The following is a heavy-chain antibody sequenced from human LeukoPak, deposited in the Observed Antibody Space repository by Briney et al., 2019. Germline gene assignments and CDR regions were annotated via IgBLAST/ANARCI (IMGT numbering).Heavy chain of an antibody. CDR3: ARDGYASGLAAFDL. J-gene: IGHJ3*01. D-gene: IGHD6-19*01. CDR2: IWFDGSKK. CDR1: GFIFTNYG. Sequence: GGSLRLSCAASGFIFTNYGFHWVRQAPGKGLEWVAVIWFDGSKKYYADSVKGQFTISRDDSKNTLYLQMDSLRAEDTAMYYCARDGYASGLAAFDLWGQGTMVTVSS. V-gene: IGHV3-33*01.